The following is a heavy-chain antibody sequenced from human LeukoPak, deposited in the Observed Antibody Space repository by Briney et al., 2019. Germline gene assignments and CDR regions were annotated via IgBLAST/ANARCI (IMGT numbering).Heavy chain of an antibody. D-gene: IGHD3-3*01. CDR2: IKQDGSEK. J-gene: IGHJ5*02. CDR3: ARETASNYDFWSGFNWFDP. CDR1: GFTFSSYW. Sequence: GGSLRLSCAASGFTFSSYWMSWVRQAPGKGLEWVANIKQDGSEKYYVDSVKGRFTISRDNAKNSLYLQMNSLRAEDTALYYCARETASNYDFWSGFNWFDPWGQGTLVTVSS. V-gene: IGHV3-7*03.